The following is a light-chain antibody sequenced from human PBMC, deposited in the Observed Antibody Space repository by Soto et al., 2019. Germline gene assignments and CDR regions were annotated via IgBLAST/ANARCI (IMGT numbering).Light chain of an antibody. V-gene: IGKV1-27*01. CDR3: QEYNSVSPLP. CDR2: GAS. Sequence: DIQMTQSPSSLSASVGDRVTITCRASHGISNHLAWYQQKPGKAPQLLVSGASSLQSGVPPRFSGSGSGTDFTLTISSLQPEDVATYCCQEYNSVSPLPFGGGTKVEIK. J-gene: IGKJ4*01. CDR1: HGISNH.